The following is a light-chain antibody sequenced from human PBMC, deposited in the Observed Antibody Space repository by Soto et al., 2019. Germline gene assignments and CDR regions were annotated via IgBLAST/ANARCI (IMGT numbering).Light chain of an antibody. Sequence: QSALTQPPSASGSPGQSVTISCTGTSSDVGRYNYVSWYQQHPGKAPKLIIYEVSKRPPGVPDRFSGSKSGNTASLTVSGLQAEDEADYYCSSYAGSNNFDVFGTGTKVTVL. CDR1: SSDVGRYNY. CDR3: SSYAGSNNFDV. CDR2: EVS. V-gene: IGLV2-8*01. J-gene: IGLJ1*01.